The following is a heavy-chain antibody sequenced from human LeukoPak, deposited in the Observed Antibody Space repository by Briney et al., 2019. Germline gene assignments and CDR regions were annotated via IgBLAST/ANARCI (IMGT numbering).Heavy chain of an antibody. D-gene: IGHD1-26*01. CDR2: MNPNSGNT. J-gene: IGHJ3*02. V-gene: IGHV1-8*01. Sequence: ASVKVSCKASGYTFTSYDINWVRQATGQGLEWMGWMNPNSGNTGYAQKFQGRVTMTRNTSISTAYMELSSLRSEGTAVYYCASHRISGSYLSGAVDIWGQGTMVTVSS. CDR3: ASHRISGSYLSGAVDI. CDR1: GYTFTSYD.